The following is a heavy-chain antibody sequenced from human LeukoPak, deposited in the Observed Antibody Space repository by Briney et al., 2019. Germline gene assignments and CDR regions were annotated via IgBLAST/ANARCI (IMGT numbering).Heavy chain of an antibody. D-gene: IGHD3-3*01. CDR2: IYYSGST. V-gene: IGHV4-39*01. Sequence: PSETLSLTCTVSGGSISSSSYYWGWIRQPPGKGLEWIGSIYYSGSTYYNPSLKSRVTISVDTSKNQFSLKLSSVTAADTAVYYCARHGITIFGVVMGSYYFDYWGQGTLVTVSS. CDR3: ARHGITIFGVVMGSYYFDY. CDR1: GGSISSSSYY. J-gene: IGHJ4*02.